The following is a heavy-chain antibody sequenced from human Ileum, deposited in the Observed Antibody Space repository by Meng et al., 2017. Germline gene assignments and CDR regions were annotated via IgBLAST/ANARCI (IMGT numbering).Heavy chain of an antibody. Sequence: DVHLVEAGGGLVKTGGCRRRSCAGSGFTFRDAWRTWVRQAAGKGLEWVGRIKKNTEDEATDYAAPVKGRFTVSRDDSQNTVYLQMTSLKAEDTAVYFCAVARWGSSGCLDHWGQGTLVTVSS. CDR1: GFTFRDAW. J-gene: IGHJ4*02. CDR3: AVARWGSSGCLDH. CDR2: IKKNTEDEAT. V-gene: IGHV3-15*01. D-gene: IGHD6-19*01.